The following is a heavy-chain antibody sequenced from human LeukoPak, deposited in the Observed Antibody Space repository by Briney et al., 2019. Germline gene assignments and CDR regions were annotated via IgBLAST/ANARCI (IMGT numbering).Heavy chain of an antibody. CDR3: AKDGGYIRGCYPYYFDY. V-gene: IGHV3-66*01. CDR1: GFIVNRTY. J-gene: IGHJ4*02. D-gene: IGHD6-19*01. CDR2: IYSGGAT. Sequence: SGGSLRLSCAASGFIVNRTYMSWVRQAPGRGLEWVSVIYSGGATYYSDSVKGRFTISRDNSKNTLYLQMNSLRAEDTAVYYCAKDGGYIRGCYPYYFDYWGQGTLVTVSS.